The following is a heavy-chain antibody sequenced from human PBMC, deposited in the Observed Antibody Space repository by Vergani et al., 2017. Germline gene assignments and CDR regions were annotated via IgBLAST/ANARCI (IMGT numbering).Heavy chain of an antibody. Sequence: QLQLHKSGPGLVKPSETLSLTCTLSGGSISSSSHIWGWLRQTPGKGLEWIGSIYYSGSTYYNPSLKSRVSISVDTSKDQVSLKPSSVTAADTAVYYCARGWEDNWYFDLWGRGTLVTVSS. CDR2: IYYSGST. D-gene: IGHD1-26*01. CDR1: GGSISSSSHI. V-gene: IGHV4-39*07. CDR3: ARGWEDNWYFDL. J-gene: IGHJ2*01.